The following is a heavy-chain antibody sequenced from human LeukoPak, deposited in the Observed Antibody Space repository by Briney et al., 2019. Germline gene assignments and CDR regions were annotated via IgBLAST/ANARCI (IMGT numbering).Heavy chain of an antibody. CDR2: INSDGSIT. J-gene: IGHJ4*02. CDR3: AKDCSGGSCYSS. CDR1: GFTFSNYW. Sequence: HAGGSLRLSCAASGFTFSNYWMHWVRQAPGKGLVWVSRINSDGSITSYADSVKGRFTISRDNAKNTLYLQMNSLRAEDTAVYYCAKDCSGGSCYSSWGQGTLVTVSS. V-gene: IGHV3-74*01. D-gene: IGHD2-15*01.